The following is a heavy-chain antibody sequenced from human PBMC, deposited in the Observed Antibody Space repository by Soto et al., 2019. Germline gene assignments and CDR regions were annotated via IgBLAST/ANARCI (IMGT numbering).Heavy chain of an antibody. CDR1: GSTFSNYA. CDR2: IRGSGSST. CDR3: ARDGKDSGSGYANGGFDP. J-gene: IGHJ5*02. D-gene: IGHD2-8*01. V-gene: IGHV3-23*01. Sequence: GSRRASGAASGSTFSNYAMSGVRQAAGKGLEWVSAIRGSGSSTYYADSVKVRFTISRDNSRNTLYLQMNSLRADDTALYYSARDGKDSGSGYANGGFDPWGQGTLVTVYS.